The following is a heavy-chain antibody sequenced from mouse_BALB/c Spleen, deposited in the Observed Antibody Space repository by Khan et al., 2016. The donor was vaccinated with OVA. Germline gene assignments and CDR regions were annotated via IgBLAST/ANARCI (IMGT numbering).Heavy chain of an antibody. CDR1: GYNFTSYW. V-gene: IGHV1-55*01. CDR3: ARRGYWGLGYFGY. CDR2: IYPGSGST. D-gene: IGHD3-1*01. Sequence: QVQLKQSGAELVKPGTLVKLSCKASGYNFTSYWINWVKLRPGQGFEWIGNIYPGSGSTNYNEKFKSKATQTVDTSSSTADMQLSSLASEDSALCCCARRGYWGLGYFGYWGHGTALTVSS. J-gene: IGHJ2*01.